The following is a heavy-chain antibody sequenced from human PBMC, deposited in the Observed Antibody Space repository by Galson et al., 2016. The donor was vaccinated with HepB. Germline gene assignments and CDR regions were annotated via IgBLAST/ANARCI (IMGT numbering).Heavy chain of an antibody. CDR3: VKHRGCPNCRYDY. CDR1: GFTFNHSA. V-gene: IGHV3-64D*06. CDR2: VSADGFAT. Sequence: SLRLSCAASGFTFNHSALHWVRQAPGKGLEYVSTVSADGFATYYADSVKGRFTISRDNSKNTQYLQMSSLRPEDTALYYCVKHRGCPNCRYDYWGQGALVTVSS. D-gene: IGHD3-10*01. J-gene: IGHJ4*02.